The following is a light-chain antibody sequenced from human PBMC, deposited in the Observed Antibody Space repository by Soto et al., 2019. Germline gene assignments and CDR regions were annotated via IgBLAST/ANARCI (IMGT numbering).Light chain of an antibody. CDR1: SSNIGAGYD. Sequence: QAVLTQPPSVCGAPGQRVTISCTGSSSNIGAGYDVHWYQQLPGTAPKLLIYGNSNRPSGVPDRFSGSKSGTSASLAITGLQAEDEADYYCQSYDSSLSVVVFGGGTKVTVL. J-gene: IGLJ2*01. CDR2: GNS. CDR3: QSYDSSLSVVV. V-gene: IGLV1-40*01.